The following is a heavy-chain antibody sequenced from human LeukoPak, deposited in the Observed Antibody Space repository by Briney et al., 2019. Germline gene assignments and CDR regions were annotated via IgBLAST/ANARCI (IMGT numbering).Heavy chain of an antibody. CDR3: ARSPAYCGGDCPTGGAFDI. CDR2: MYDSGGT. CDR1: GGSIRSYH. V-gene: IGHV4-4*07. J-gene: IGHJ3*02. D-gene: IGHD2-21*02. Sequence: ASETLSLTCSVSGGSIRSYHWNWIRQAAGKGLEWFGRMYDSGGTTYNYSLKRRVSMSVDTSRNQFSLKVTSVTAADTALYYCARSPAYCGGDCPTGGAFDIWGQGTTVTVSS.